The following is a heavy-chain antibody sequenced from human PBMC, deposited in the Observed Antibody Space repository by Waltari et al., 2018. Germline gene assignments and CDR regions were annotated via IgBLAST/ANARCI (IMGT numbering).Heavy chain of an antibody. D-gene: IGHD4-17*01. CDR2: INGEGNKI. J-gene: IGHJ4*02. CDR3: ARDPSFGDFEAYFDY. V-gene: IGHV3-74*01. CDR1: GFSFSSYW. Sequence: EVQLAESGGGLVQPGGSLRLSCAVSGFSFSSYWMYWVRQSPGKGLVWGSQINGEGNKIDDADSVKGRFTISRDNTKNTLYLEMNSLRAEDTAVYYCARDPSFGDFEAYFDYWGQGTLVTVSS.